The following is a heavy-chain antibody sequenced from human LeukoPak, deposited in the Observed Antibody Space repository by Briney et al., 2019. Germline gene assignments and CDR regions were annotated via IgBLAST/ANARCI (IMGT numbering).Heavy chain of an antibody. V-gene: IGHV3-23*01. Sequence: GGSLRLSCAASGFTFSSYAMSWVRQAPGKGLEWVSAISGSGGSTYYADSVKGRFTISRDNSKNTLYLQMNSLGAEDTAVYYCAKCPGYGGNSGVHFDYWGQGTLVTVSS. D-gene: IGHD4-23*01. CDR3: AKCPGYGGNSGVHFDY. CDR1: GFTFSSYA. J-gene: IGHJ4*02. CDR2: ISGSGGST.